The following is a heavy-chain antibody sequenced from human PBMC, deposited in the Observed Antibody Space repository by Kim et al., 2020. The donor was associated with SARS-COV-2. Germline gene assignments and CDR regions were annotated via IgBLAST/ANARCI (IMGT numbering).Heavy chain of an antibody. Sequence: SVKVSCKASGGTFSSYAISWVRQAPGQGLEWMGGIIPIFGTANYAQKFQGRVTITADESTSTAYMELSSLRSEDTAVYYCARDHRSSSWYEQGGFDYWGQGTLVTVSS. CDR2: IIPIFGTA. J-gene: IGHJ4*02. D-gene: IGHD6-13*01. CDR1: GGTFSSYA. V-gene: IGHV1-69*13. CDR3: ARDHRSSSWYEQGGFDY.